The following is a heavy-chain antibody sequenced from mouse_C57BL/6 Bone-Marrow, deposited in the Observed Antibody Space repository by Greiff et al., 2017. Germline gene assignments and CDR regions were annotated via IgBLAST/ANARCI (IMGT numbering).Heavy chain of an antibody. D-gene: IGHD2-14*01. Sequence: VQLQQSGAELVKPGASVKMSCKASGYTFTSYWITWVKQRPGQGLEWIGGIYPGSGSTNYNEKFKGKATLTVDTSSSTAYMQLSSLTSEDSAVYYCARYEYDGDDNAMDYWGQGTSVTVSS. J-gene: IGHJ4*01. CDR2: IYPGSGST. CDR1: GYTFTSYW. CDR3: ARYEYDGDDNAMDY. V-gene: IGHV1-55*01.